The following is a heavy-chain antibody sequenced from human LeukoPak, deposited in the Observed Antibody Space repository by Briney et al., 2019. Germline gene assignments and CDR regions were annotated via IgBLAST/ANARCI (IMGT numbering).Heavy chain of an antibody. J-gene: IGHJ4*02. D-gene: IGHD3-22*01. CDR2: IHPGDSDT. CDR3: ATSYYYDSSGYYKFDY. V-gene: IGHV5-51*01. CDR1: GYSFTSYW. Sequence: GESLKISCKGSGYSFTSYWIGWVRQMPGKGLEWMGIIHPGDSDTRYSPSFQGQVTISADKSISTAYLQWSSLKASDTAMYYCATSYYYDSSGYYKFDYWGQGTLVTVSS.